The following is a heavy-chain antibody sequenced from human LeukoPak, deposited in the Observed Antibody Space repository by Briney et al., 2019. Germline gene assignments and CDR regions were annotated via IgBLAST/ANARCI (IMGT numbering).Heavy chain of an antibody. V-gene: IGHV1-69*04. D-gene: IGHD6-13*01. CDR3: ARDSSAAGSGGLFDP. CDR1: GGTFSCYG. CDR2: IIPMFDIT. J-gene: IGHJ5*02. Sequence: SVKVSCKASGGTFSCYGVSWVRQAPGQRLAWLGRIIPMFDITNYAQKFRGRVTVTADKATNTAYMELSSLISEDTAVYYCARDSSAAGSGGLFDPWGQGTQVTVSS.